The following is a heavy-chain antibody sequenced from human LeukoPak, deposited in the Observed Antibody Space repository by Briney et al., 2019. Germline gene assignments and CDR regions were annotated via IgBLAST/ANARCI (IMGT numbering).Heavy chain of an antibody. J-gene: IGHJ4*02. Sequence: SVKVSCKASGGTFSSYAISWVRQAPGQGLEWMGGIIPIFGTANYAQKFQGRVTITADESTSTAYMELSSLRSEDTAVYYCARDRYHGSGSYYNGYFDYWGQGTLVTVSS. V-gene: IGHV1-69*01. D-gene: IGHD3-10*01. CDR1: GGTFSSYA. CDR3: ARDRYHGSGSYYNGYFDY. CDR2: IIPIFGTA.